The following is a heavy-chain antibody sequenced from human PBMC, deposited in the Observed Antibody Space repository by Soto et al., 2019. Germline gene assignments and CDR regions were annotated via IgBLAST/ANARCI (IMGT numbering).Heavy chain of an antibody. V-gene: IGHV1-8*02. J-gene: IGHJ4*02. CDR2: INPNSGNT. CDR3: ARGRFDWNDHSDY. D-gene: IGHD1-1*01. Sequence: GASVKVSCKASGYTFTSYYMHRVRQAPGQGLEWMGIINPNSGNTGYAQKFQGRVTMTRNTSISTAYMELSSLRSEDTAVYYCARGRFDWNDHSDYWGQGTLVTVSS. CDR1: GYTFTSYY.